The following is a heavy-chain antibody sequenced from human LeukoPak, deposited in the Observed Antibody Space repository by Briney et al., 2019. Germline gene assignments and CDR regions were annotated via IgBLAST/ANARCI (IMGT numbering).Heavy chain of an antibody. D-gene: IGHD1/OR15-1a*01. V-gene: IGHV3-23*01. Sequence: GGSLRLSCAASGFTFSSYAMSWVRLAPGKGLEWVSAISGSGGSTYYADSVKGRFTISRDNSKNTLYLQMNSLRAEDTAVYYCAISVLVPRSEQKADWFDPWGQGTLVTVSS. CDR2: ISGSGGST. CDR1: GFTFSSYA. CDR3: AISVLVPRSEQKADWFDP. J-gene: IGHJ5*02.